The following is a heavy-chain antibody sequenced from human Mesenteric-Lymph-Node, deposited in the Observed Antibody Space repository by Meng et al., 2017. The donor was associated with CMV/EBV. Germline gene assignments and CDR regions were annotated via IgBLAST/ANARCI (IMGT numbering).Heavy chain of an antibody. D-gene: IGHD1-26*01. J-gene: IGHJ4*02. Sequence: GSLRLSCAVYGGSFSGYYWSWIRQPPGKGLEWIGEINHSGSTNYNPSLKSRVTISVDTSKNQFSLKLSSVTAADSAMYYCARVPVGASYYFDYWGQGRLVTVSS. CDR2: INHSGST. V-gene: IGHV4-34*01. CDR3: ARVPVGASYYFDY. CDR1: GGSFSGYY.